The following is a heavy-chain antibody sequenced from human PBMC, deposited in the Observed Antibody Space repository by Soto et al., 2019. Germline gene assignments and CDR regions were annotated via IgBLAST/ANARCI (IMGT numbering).Heavy chain of an antibody. CDR2: IYPGDSDT. Sequence: GASLKISCKGSGYSFTSYWIGWVRQMPGKGLEWMGIIYPGDSDTRYSPSFQGQVTISADKSISTAYLQWSSLKASDTAMYYCARALSPYYYYYGMDVWGQGTTVTVSS. J-gene: IGHJ6*02. CDR1: GYSFTSYW. CDR3: ARALSPYYYYYGMDV. V-gene: IGHV5-51*01. D-gene: IGHD3-16*02.